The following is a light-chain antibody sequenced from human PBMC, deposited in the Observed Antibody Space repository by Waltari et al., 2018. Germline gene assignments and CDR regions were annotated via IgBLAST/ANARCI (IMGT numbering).Light chain of an antibody. Sequence: IILTQSPATLSLSPGERATLSCRASQSVSSYLAWYQQKPGQAPRLLIYGASSRATGIPARLSGSGSGTDFTLTISSLEPEDVGVYHCYQHSSGYSFGQGTKVEI. CDR1: QSVSSY. CDR2: GAS. CDR3: YQHSSGYS. J-gene: IGKJ2*03. V-gene: IGKV3-11*01.